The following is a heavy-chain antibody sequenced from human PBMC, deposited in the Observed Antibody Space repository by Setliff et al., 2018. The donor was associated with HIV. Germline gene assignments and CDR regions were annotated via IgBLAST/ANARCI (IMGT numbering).Heavy chain of an antibody. J-gene: IGHJ4*02. CDR3: ARGRYYREISDSLFDF. CDR1: GGSIRSDGYY. D-gene: IGHD3-16*01. V-gene: IGHV4-31*01. CDR2: IYNNGSY. Sequence: SETLSLTCSVSGGSIRSDGYYWNWNRQHPETRLEWIGYIYNNGSYYYHPSRESLLMMSIDPSKNQFSLNLRSVTVADTAVYYCARGRYYREISDSLFDFWGQGTLVTVSS.